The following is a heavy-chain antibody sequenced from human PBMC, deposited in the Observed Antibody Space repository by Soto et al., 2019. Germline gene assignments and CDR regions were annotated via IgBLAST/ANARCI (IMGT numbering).Heavy chain of an antibody. V-gene: IGHV3-66*01. J-gene: IGHJ4*02. CDR1: GFTVSNNY. Sequence: EVQLVESGGALVQPGGSLRLSGAASGFTVSNNYMSWVRQAPGKGLEWDSLMYSGGTTSYADSVKGRFTISRDSSKNTLYLQMNSRRAEDTAVYYCARNSGSKLGPRSAGEGHWGQGTLVTLYS. D-gene: IGHD7-27*01. CDR3: ARNSGSKLGPRSAGEGH. CDR2: MYSGGTT.